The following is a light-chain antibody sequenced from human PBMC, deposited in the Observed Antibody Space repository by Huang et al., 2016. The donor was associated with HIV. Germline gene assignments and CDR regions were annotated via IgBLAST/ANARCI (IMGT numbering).Light chain of an antibody. CDR3: QQFNNYPLT. CDR1: QGISNA. V-gene: IGKV1D-13*01. Sequence: AIQLTQSPSSLSASVGDRVTITSRASQGISNAVAWYQQKPGKAPNLLIFDASSLESGVPSRFSGGGSGTDVTLTISSLQPEDFATYYCQQFNNYPLTFGGGTKVEIK. J-gene: IGKJ4*01. CDR2: DAS.